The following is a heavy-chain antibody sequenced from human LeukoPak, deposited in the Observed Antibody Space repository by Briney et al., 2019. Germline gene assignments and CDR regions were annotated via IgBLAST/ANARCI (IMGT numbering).Heavy chain of an antibody. J-gene: IGHJ4*02. CDR1: GFIFSAYG. CDR3: AREAMATEGGLDY. Sequence: GGSLRLSCAGSGFIFSAYGMNWVRQAPGKGLEWVSSISSSSSYIYYADSVKGRFTISRDNAKNSLYLQMNSLRAEDTAVYYCAREAMATEGGLDYWGQGTLVTVSS. CDR2: ISSSSSYI. V-gene: IGHV3-21*01. D-gene: IGHD5-18*01.